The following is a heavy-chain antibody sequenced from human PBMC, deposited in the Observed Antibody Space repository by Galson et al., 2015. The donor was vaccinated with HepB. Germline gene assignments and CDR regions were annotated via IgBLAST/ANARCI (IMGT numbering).Heavy chain of an antibody. CDR3: ARGYDSANYYYLY. CDR2: ITPMFGTA. V-gene: IGHV1-69*13. J-gene: IGHJ4*02. D-gene: IGHD3-10*01. Sequence: SVKVSCKASGGTFSSCAISWVRQDPGRRLEWVGGITPMFGTANYAQKFQGRVTITADESTRTAYMELSSLRSEDTAVYYCARGYDSANYYYLYWGQGTLVTVSS. CDR1: GGTFSSCA.